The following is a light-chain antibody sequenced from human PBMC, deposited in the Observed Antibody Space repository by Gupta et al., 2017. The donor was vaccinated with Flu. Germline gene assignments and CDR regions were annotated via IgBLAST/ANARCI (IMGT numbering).Light chain of an antibody. J-gene: IGKJ2*03. CDR3: QQYGGSPLYS. CDR1: HSVSSSY. V-gene: IGKV3-20*01. Sequence: EIGLRKLPATRSLSPGERATLSCRASHSVSSSYLGWYQQKPGQAPRLLIYGASNRAPGVPDRFSGSGSGTDFTLTITRLEPEDFAVYYCQQYGGSPLYSFGQGTKLEMK. CDR2: GAS.